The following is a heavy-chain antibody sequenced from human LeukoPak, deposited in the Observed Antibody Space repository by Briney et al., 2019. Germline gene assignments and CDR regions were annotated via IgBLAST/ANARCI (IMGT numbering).Heavy chain of an antibody. V-gene: IGHV1-2*02. D-gene: IGHD3-22*01. CDR1: GYTFTGYY. Sequence: ASVKVSCKASGYTFTGYYMHWVRQAPGQGLEWMGWINPNSGGTNYAQKFQGRVTMTRDTSISTAYMELSRLRSDDTAVYYCARVKSYYYDTSDKDAFDIWGQGTMATVSS. CDR3: ARVKSYYYDTSDKDAFDI. J-gene: IGHJ3*02. CDR2: INPNSGGT.